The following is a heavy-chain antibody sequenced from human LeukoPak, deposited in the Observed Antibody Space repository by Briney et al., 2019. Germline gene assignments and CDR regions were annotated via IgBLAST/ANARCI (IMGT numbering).Heavy chain of an antibody. CDR3: AKDKSGGWELLRDHDAFDI. J-gene: IGHJ3*02. CDR2: FIGSGAST. D-gene: IGHD1-26*01. V-gene: IGHV3-23*01. Sequence: GRSLRLSCAASGFTFSNYAMSWVRRAPGKGLEWVSSFIGSGASTYYADSVKGRFTLSRDNSKTTLYLQMNSLRAEDTALYYCAKDKSGGWELLRDHDAFDIWGQGTMVTAS. CDR1: GFTFSNYA.